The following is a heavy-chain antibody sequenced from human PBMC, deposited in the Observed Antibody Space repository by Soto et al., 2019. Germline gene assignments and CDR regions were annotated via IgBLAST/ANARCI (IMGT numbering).Heavy chain of an antibody. J-gene: IGHJ4*02. V-gene: IGHV1-69*12. CDR1: GGSFTSYA. D-gene: IGHD4-17*01. CDR3: ARGWVLDFGDPNSFEY. Sequence: QVQLMQSGAEVKKPGSSVKVSCKSSGGSFTSYALTWLRQAPGQGLEWMGGIIPIFGTSNYAQNFLARLSIPADESTRTAYLELTSLTAEDTAVYFCARGWVLDFGDPNSFEYWGPGPLVTASS. CDR2: IIPIFGTS.